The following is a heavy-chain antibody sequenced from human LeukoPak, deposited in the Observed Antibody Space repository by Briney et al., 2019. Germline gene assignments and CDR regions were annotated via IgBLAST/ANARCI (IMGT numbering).Heavy chain of an antibody. CDR2: ISPSGSDM. D-gene: IGHD1-26*01. Sequence: GGSLRLSCAASGFTFSSFEMNWVRQAPGKGLEWVSYISPSGSDMSYRDSVKGRFSISRDNAMNSLYLQMNSLRAEDTAVYYCTRDEVGATTEFDSWGQGTLVTVSS. J-gene: IGHJ4*02. V-gene: IGHV3-48*03. CDR3: TRDEVGATTEFDS. CDR1: GFTFSSFE.